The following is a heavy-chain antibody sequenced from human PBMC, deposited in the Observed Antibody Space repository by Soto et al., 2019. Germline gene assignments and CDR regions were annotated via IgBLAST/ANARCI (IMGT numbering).Heavy chain of an antibody. CDR3: ARVAIHYGSGSYFAFDI. V-gene: IGHV3-21*01. Sequence: GGSLRLSCAASGFTFSSYSMNWVRQAPGKGLEWVSSISSSSSYIYYADSVKGRFTISRDNAKNSLYLQMNSLRAEDTAVYYCARVAIHYGSGSYFAFDIWGQGTMVTVSS. J-gene: IGHJ3*02. D-gene: IGHD3-10*01. CDR1: GFTFSSYS. CDR2: ISSSSSYI.